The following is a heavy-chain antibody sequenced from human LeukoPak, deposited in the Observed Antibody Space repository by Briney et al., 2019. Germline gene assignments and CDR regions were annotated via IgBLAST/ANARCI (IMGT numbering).Heavy chain of an antibody. V-gene: IGHV3-48*03. J-gene: IGHJ5*02. CDR1: GFTFSSYE. Sequence: GSLRLSCAASGFTFSSYEMNWVRQAPGKGLEWVSYISSSGSTIYYADSVKGRFTISRDNAKNSLYLQMNSLRAEDTAVYYCARVRSDRGVIKWFDPWGQGTLVTVSS. CDR3: ARVRSDRGVIKWFDP. D-gene: IGHD3-10*01. CDR2: ISSSGSTI.